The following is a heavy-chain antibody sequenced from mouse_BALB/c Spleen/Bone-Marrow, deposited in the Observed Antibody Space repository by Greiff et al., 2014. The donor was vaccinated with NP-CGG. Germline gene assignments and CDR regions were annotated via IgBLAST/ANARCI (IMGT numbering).Heavy chain of an antibody. Sequence: EVKVVESGGGLVKSGGSLKLSCAASGFTFSTYAMSWVRQTPEKRLEWVATISGGTYTYFPDSVKGRFTISRDNAKNTLYLQMSSLTSEDTAMFCCARSGGEYALDYWGQGTSVTVSS. CDR1: GFTFSTYA. J-gene: IGHJ4*01. CDR3: ARSGGEYALDY. CDR2: ISGGTYT. V-gene: IGHV5-9-1*01.